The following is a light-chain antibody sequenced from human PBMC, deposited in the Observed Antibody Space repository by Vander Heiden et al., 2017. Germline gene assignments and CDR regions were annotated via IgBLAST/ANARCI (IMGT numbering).Light chain of an antibody. CDR3: QQFDYLPT. J-gene: IGKJ1*01. Sequence: QMTQSPSSLSASVAARVAITCQASHDINNCLNWYHQKPGKAPKLLIYDVSHLESGVPSRFSGSGSGRDFTLTISGLQPEDIGTYYCQQFDYLPTFGPGTKVEI. CDR1: HDINNC. V-gene: IGKV1-33*01. CDR2: DVS.